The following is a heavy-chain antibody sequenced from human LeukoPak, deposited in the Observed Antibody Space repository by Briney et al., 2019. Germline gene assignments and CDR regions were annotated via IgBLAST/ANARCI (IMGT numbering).Heavy chain of an antibody. D-gene: IGHD3-10*01. CDR1: GFTFSSYT. V-gene: IGHV3-21*01. J-gene: IGHJ4*02. Sequence: GGSLRLSCAASGFTFSSYTMNWVRQAPGKGLEWVSSISPSSDYIYYADSVEGRFTISRDNAKNSLHLQMNSLGAEDTAVYYCAGVEYYGSGTYSPIDYWGQGTLVTVSS. CDR2: ISPSSDYI. CDR3: AGVEYYGSGTYSPIDY.